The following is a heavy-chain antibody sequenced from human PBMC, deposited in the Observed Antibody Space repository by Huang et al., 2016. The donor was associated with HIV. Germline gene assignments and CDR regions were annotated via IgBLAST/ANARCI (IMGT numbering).Heavy chain of an antibody. V-gene: IGHV3-15*04. D-gene: IGHD3-22*01. J-gene: IGHJ4*02. Sequence: EVQLVESGGGLVKPGGSLRLSCAASGFTFTNAWLNWVRQAPGKGLEWVGRIESKTDGGTTDYAAPVKGRFTISRDESKNTLYLKMNSLKTEDTAVYYCTTDGAYYYDTSGYFYEGYFDYWGQGTLVIVSS. CDR2: IESKTDGGTT. CDR3: TTDGAYYYDTSGYFYEGYFDY. CDR1: GFTFTNAW.